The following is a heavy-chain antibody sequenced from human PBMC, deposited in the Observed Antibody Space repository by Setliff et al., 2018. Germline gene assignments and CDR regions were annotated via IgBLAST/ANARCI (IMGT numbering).Heavy chain of an antibody. CDR2: IYSSGST. D-gene: IGHD3-22*01. J-gene: IGHJ4*02. CDR1: GGSISSGDYY. V-gene: IGHV4-30-4*08. CDR3: ARESRYYYDNLGTLDY. Sequence: KPSETLSLTCTVSGGSISSGDYYWSWIRQPPGKGLEWIGYIYSSGSTYYNPSLKSRVSISVDTSKNQFSLKLSSVTAADTAVYYCARESRYYYDNLGTLDYWGQGTLVTV.